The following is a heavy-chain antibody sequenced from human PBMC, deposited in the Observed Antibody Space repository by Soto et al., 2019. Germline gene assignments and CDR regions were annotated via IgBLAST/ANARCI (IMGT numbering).Heavy chain of an antibody. Sequence: EVQLVESGGGLVQPGGPLRLSCAASGFTFSSYSMNWVRQAPGKGLEWVSYISSSSSTIYYADSVKGRFTISRDNAKNSLYLQMNSLRAEDTAVYYCAREDGDYNSWGQGTMVTVSS. CDR2: ISSSSSTI. D-gene: IGHD4-17*01. J-gene: IGHJ3*02. CDR3: AREDGDYNS. CDR1: GFTFSSYS. V-gene: IGHV3-48*01.